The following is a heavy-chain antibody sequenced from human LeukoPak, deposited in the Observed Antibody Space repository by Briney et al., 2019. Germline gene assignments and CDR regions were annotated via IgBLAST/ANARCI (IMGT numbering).Heavy chain of an antibody. D-gene: IGHD6-19*01. V-gene: IGHV3-7*01. CDR3: AGSSGWLFDY. J-gene: IGHJ4*02. CDR2: IKEDGSQI. CDR1: GFTFSSYS. Sequence: PGGSPRLSCAASGFTFSSYSMNWVRQAPGKGLEWVANIKEDGSQIYYVDSVRGRFTISRDNAKNSVYLQMNSLRAEDTAVYYCAGSSGWLFDYWGQGSLVAVSS.